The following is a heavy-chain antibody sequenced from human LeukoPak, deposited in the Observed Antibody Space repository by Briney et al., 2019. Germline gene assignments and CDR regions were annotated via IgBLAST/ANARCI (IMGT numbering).Heavy chain of an antibody. D-gene: IGHD1-26*01. CDR2: ISGNSRNT. Sequence: GGSLRLSCAASGFTLSSYAMSWARQAPGKGLEWVSDISGNSRNTYYADSVRDRFTISRDNSKNTLYLQMNSLRADDTAVYYCAKVSGNSYYYFDYWGQGSPVTVSS. CDR1: GFTLSSYA. CDR3: AKVSGNSYYYFDY. J-gene: IGHJ4*02. V-gene: IGHV3-23*01.